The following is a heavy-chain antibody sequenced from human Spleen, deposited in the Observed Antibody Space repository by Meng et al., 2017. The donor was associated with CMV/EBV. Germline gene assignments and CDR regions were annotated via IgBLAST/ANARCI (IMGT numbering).Heavy chain of an antibody. V-gene: IGHV3-23*04. D-gene: IGHD3-9*01. J-gene: IGHJ4*02. CDR2: ISGSGGST. Sequence: VELGESGGGVVQPGGSLRLSCAASGFTVSSNYMSWVRQAPGKGLEWVSAISGSGGSTYYADSVKGRFTISRDNSKNTLYLQMNSLRAEDTAVYYCAKGGLREYYDILTGYLDYWGQGTLVTVSS. CDR1: GFTVSSNY. CDR3: AKGGLREYYDILTGYLDY.